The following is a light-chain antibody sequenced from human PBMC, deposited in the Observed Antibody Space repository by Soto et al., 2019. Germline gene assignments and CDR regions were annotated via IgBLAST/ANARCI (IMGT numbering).Light chain of an antibody. CDR2: AAS. Sequence: DIQITQSPSALSASVGDIVTIICRARQNINSYLNWYQQKPGKAPKLLIYAASSLQSGVPSRFSGSRSGTEFTLTISSLQPDDFATYYCQQSNSYSRTFGQGTKVDIK. V-gene: IGKV1-39*01. CDR3: QQSNSYSRT. J-gene: IGKJ1*01. CDR1: QNINSY.